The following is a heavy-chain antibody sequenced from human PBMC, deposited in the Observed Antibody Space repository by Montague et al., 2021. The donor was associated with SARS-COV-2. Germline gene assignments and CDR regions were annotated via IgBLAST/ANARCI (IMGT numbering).Heavy chain of an antibody. CDR1: GGSFSGYY. CDR2: INHGGST. J-gene: IGHJ4*02. CDR3: ARDRYSSSWYGQKYYFDY. V-gene: IGHV4-34*01. Sequence: SETLSLTCAVYGGSFSGYYWSWIRQPPGKGLEWIGEINHGGSTNYNPSLKSRVTISVDTSKNQFSLKLSSVTAADTAVYYCARDRYSSSWYGQKYYFDYWGQGTLVTVSS. D-gene: IGHD6-13*01.